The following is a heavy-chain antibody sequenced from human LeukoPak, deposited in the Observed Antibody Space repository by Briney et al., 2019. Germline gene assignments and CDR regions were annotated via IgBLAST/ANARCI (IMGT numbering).Heavy chain of an antibody. V-gene: IGHV3-73*01. J-gene: IGHJ4*02. Sequence: GGSLRLSCAASGFTFSGSAMHWVRQASGKGLEWVGRIRSKANSYATAYAASVKGRFTISRDDSKNTAYLQMNSLKTEDTAVCYCTRTGGYGVHWGQGTLVTVSS. CDR1: GFTFSGSA. CDR2: IRSKANSYAT. D-gene: IGHD1-14*01. CDR3: TRTGGYGVH.